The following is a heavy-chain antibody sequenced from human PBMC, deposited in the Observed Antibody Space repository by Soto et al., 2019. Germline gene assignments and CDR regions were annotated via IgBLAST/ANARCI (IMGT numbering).Heavy chain of an antibody. CDR1: GYTFTSYV. D-gene: IGHD3-9*01. CDR2: ISAYNGNT. Sequence: GASVKVSCKASGYTFTSYVISWVRQAPGQGLEWMGWISAYNGNTNYAQKLQGRVTMTTDTSTSTAYMELRSLRSDDTAVYYCARDTYYDILTGYWNWFDPWGQGTLVTVSS. J-gene: IGHJ5*02. CDR3: ARDTYYDILTGYWNWFDP. V-gene: IGHV1-18*01.